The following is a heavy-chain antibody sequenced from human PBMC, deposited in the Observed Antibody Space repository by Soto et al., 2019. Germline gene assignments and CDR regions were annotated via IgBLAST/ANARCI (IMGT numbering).Heavy chain of an antibody. D-gene: IGHD3-3*01. Sequence: WSLRLSCAASGFTFSSYGMHWVRQAPGKGLEWVAVISYDGSNKYYADSVKGRFTISRDNSKNTLYLQMNSLRAEDTAVYYCAKDSSGSLRITIFGVVPPAPDYWGQGTLVTVSS. CDR1: GFTFSSYG. V-gene: IGHV3-30*18. CDR3: AKDSSGSLRITIFGVVPPAPDY. CDR2: ISYDGSNK. J-gene: IGHJ4*02.